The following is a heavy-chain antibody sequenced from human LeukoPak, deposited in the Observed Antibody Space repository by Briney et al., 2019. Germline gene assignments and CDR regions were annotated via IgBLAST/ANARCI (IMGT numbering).Heavy chain of an antibody. CDR2: IKQDETEK. V-gene: IGHV3-7*03. CDR1: GFTFSNFW. J-gene: IGHJ4*02. CDR3: ARFPPLGTAMDLDC. D-gene: IGHD5-18*01. Sequence: GGSLRLSCTASGFTFSNFWMGWVRQAPGKGLEWVANIKQDETEKFYLGSVKGRFTISRDNAKNSLYLQMNSLRAEDTAVYYCARFPPLGTAMDLDCWGQGTLVTVSS.